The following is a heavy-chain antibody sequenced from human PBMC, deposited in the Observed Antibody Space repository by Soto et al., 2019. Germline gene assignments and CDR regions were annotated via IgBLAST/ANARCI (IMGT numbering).Heavy chain of an antibody. J-gene: IGHJ4*02. CDR2: ISYDGSNK. Sequence: GGSLILSCAASGFTFSSYSMHWVRQAPGKGLEWVAVISYDGSNKYYADSVKGRFTISRDNSKNTLYLQMNSLRAEDTAVYYCARARIHRYYFDYWGQGTLVTVSS. CDR1: GFTFSSYS. V-gene: IGHV3-30-3*01. CDR3: ARARIHRYYFDY. D-gene: IGHD1-20*01.